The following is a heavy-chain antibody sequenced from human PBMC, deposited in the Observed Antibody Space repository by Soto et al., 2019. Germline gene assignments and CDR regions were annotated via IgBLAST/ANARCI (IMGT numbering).Heavy chain of an antibody. CDR2: INHSGST. CDR1: GGSFSGYY. V-gene: IGHV4-34*01. CDR3: ARENYANITIFGAVIMEGFDP. J-gene: IGHJ5*02. Sequence: PSETLSLTCAVYGGSFSGYYWSWIRQPPGKGLEWIGEINHSGSTNYNPSPKSRVTISVDTSKNQFSLRLSSVTAADTAVYYCARENYANITIFGAVIMEGFDPWGQGTLVTVSS. D-gene: IGHD3-3*01.